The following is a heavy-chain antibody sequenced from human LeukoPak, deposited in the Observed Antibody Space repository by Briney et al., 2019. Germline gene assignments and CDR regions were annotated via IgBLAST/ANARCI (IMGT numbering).Heavy chain of an antibody. CDR1: GGSISSGGYY. CDR2: IYHSGST. CDR3: ARVGIAARPGYFDL. V-gene: IGHV4-30-2*01. Sequence: PSETLSLTCTVSGGSISSGGYYWSWIRQPPGKGLEWIGYIYHSGSTYYNPSLKSRVTISVDRSKNQFSLKLSSVTAADTAVYYCARVGIAARPGYFDLWGRGTLVTVSS. J-gene: IGHJ2*01. D-gene: IGHD6-6*01.